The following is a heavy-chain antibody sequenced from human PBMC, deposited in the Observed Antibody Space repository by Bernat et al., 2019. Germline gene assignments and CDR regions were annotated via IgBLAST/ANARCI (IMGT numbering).Heavy chain of an antibody. CDR1: GFTFSSYA. D-gene: IGHD6-13*01. CDR3: ARDPLAAAARGAFDI. V-gene: IGHV3-30*01. CDR2: ISYDGSNK. J-gene: IGHJ3*02. Sequence: QVQLVESGGGVVQPGRSLRLSCAASGFTFSSYAMHWVRRAPGKGLEWVAVISYDGSNKYYADSVKGRFTISRDNSKNTLYLQMNSLRAEDTAVYYCARDPLAAAARGAFDIWGQGTMVTVSS.